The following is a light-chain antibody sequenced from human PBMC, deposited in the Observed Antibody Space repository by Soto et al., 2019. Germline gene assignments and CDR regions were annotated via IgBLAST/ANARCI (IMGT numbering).Light chain of an antibody. V-gene: IGLV3-21*02. J-gene: IGLJ2*01. CDR3: HVWDSSSDQRI. CDR2: DDS. CDR1: NIRSKS. Sequence: SYELTQPPSVPVAPGQTARITCGGNNIRSKSVHWYQQRPGQAPVLVVYDDSDRPSGIPERFSGSNSGSTATLTISRVEAGDEADYYCHVWDSSSDQRIFGGGTQLTVL.